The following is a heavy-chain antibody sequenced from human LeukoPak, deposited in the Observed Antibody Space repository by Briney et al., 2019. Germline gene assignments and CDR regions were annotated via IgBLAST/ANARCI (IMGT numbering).Heavy chain of an antibody. V-gene: IGHV4-4*07. CDR2: IYTGGST. CDR1: GGSISSYY. J-gene: IGHJ4*02. Sequence: PSETLSLTCTVSGGSISSYYWSWIRQPAGKGLEWIGRIYTGGSTNYNPSLKSRVTMSVDTSKNQFSLKLSSVTAADTAVYYCAGTRLLWFGESLDYWGQGTLVTVSS. D-gene: IGHD3-10*01. CDR3: AGTRLLWFGESLDY.